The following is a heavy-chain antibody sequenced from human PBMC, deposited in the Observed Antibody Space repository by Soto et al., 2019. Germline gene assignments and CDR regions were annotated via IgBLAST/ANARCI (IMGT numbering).Heavy chain of an antibody. Sequence: SETLSLTCTVSGGSIISGGCYWVWIRHHPGRGLEWIGYVYSSGSTYYNPSLKSRVTISIDTSQNQFSLKLTSVTAADTAVHYCVRDLKLTEILVGSYYYYVMDVWGQGTTVTVSS. J-gene: IGHJ6*02. CDR3: VRDLKLTEILVGSYYYYVMDV. V-gene: IGHV4-31*03. CDR1: GGSIISGGCY. CDR2: VYSSGST. D-gene: IGHD3-10*01.